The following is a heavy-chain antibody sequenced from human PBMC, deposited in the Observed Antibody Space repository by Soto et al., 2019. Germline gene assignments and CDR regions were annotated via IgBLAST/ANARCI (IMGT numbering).Heavy chain of an antibody. V-gene: IGHV1-69*04. CDR3: ARDVDYYDFYHMDV. J-gene: IGHJ6*03. CDR2: IIPILGIA. CDR1: GGTFSSYT. Sequence: ASVKVSCKASGGTFSSYTISWVRQAPGQGLEWMGRIIPILGIANYAQKFQGRVTITADKSTNTAYMELSSLRSEDTAVYFCARDVDYYDFYHMDVWGKGTAVTVSS.